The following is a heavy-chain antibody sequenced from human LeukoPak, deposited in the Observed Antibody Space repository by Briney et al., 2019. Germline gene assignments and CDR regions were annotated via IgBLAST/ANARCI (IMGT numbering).Heavy chain of an antibody. CDR3: ARGPRGYCSSTSCYSGYYGMDV. Sequence: SETLSLTCAVYGGSFSGYYWSWLRQPPGKGLEWIGEINHSGSTNYNPSLKSRVTISVDTSKNQFSLKLSSVTAADTAVYYCARGPRGYCSSTSCYSGYYGMDVWGQGTTVTVSS. CDR2: INHSGST. V-gene: IGHV4-34*01. J-gene: IGHJ6*02. CDR1: GGSFSGYY. D-gene: IGHD2-2*01.